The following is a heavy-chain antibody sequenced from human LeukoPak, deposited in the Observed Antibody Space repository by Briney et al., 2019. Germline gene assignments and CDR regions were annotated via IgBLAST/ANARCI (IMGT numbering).Heavy chain of an antibody. CDR3: ARDDARHTVDY. CDR2: INPDGSEN. Sequence: GGSLRLSCATSGFTFSYYWMSWVRQAPGKGLEWMANINPDGSENFYVDSVKGRFTISRDNSKNSLYLQMNNLRAEDTAVYYCARDDARHTVDYWGQGTLVTVSS. CDR1: GFTFSYYW. J-gene: IGHJ4*02. V-gene: IGHV3-7*01.